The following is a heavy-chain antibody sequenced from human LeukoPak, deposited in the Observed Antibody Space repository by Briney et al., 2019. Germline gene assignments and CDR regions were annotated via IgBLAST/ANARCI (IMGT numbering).Heavy chain of an antibody. CDR3: ARHDSFIPY. J-gene: IGHJ4*02. Sequence: GGSLRLSCAACGFTFNNYALSWVRQAPAKGLEWVSGISDSGRATYYTDSVRGRCTISRDNSKNTVYLQMRNLRAEDTAVYFCARHDSFIPYWGQGSLVTVSS. CDR2: ISDSGRAT. D-gene: IGHD5-18*01. CDR1: GFTFNNYA. V-gene: IGHV3-23*01.